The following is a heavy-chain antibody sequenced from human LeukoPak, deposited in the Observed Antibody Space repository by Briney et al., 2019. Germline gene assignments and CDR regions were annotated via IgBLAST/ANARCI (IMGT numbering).Heavy chain of an antibody. CDR2: IYYSGST. V-gene: IGHV4-39*07. CDR3: AREGYCSGGSCYSPDY. CDR1: GGSISSSSYY. J-gene: IGHJ4*02. D-gene: IGHD2-15*01. Sequence: SSETLSLTCTVSGGSISSSSYYWGWIRQPPGKGLEWIGSIYYSGSTYYNPSLKSRVTISVDTSKNQFSLKLSSVTAADTAVYYCAREGYCSGGSCYSPDYWGQGTLVTVSS.